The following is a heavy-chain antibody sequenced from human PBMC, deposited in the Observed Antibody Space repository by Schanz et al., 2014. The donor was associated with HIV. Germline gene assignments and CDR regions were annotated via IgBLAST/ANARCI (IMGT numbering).Heavy chain of an antibody. J-gene: IGHJ6*02. CDR2: MSYDGRNE. Sequence: QVQLVESGGGVVQPGRSLKLSCAASGFSLSCCGMHWVRQAPGKGLECVASMSYDGRNEHYVDSEKGRFTISRDNSRNTLYLKMNSLRAEDTPLYYCATTLYPYTSSSDYYYGMDVWGQGTTVTVSS. CDR3: ATTLYPYTSSSDYYYGMDV. V-gene: IGHV3-33*01. CDR1: GFSLSCCG. D-gene: IGHD6-6*01.